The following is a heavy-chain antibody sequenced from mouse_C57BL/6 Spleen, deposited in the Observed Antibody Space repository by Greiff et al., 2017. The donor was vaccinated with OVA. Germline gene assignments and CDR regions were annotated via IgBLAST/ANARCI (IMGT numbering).Heavy chain of an antibody. V-gene: IGHV1-15*01. J-gene: IGHJ4*01. CDR1: GYTFTDYE. CDR2: IDPETGGT. CDR3: TRGQAYAMDY. Sequence: QVQLQQSGAELVRPGASVTLSCKASGYTFTDYEMHWVKQTPVHGLEWIGAIDPETGGTAYNQKFKGKAILTADKSSSTAYMELRSLTSEDSAVYYCTRGQAYAMDYWGQGTSGTVSS. D-gene: IGHD3-3*01.